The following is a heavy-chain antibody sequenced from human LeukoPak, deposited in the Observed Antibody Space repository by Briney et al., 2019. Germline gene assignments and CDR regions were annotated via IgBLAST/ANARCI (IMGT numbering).Heavy chain of an antibody. Sequence: GGSLRLSCSASGFTFSIYSMNWVRQAPGKALEWVSHIGRTMDTRYADSVKGRFTISRDNAKNSLYLQMNSLRAEDTAVYYCARGPPIFDGAFDIWGQGTMVTVSS. J-gene: IGHJ3*02. V-gene: IGHV3-48*04. CDR3: ARGPPIFDGAFDI. CDR2: IGRTMDTR. CDR1: GFTFSIYS. D-gene: IGHD3-9*01.